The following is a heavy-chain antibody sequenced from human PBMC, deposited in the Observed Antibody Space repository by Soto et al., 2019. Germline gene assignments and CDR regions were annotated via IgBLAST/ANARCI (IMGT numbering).Heavy chain of an antibody. CDR3: ATDPMVRPAFDI. CDR2: FDPEDGET. Sequence: ASVKVSCTVSGYTLTELSMHWVRQAPGKGLEWMGGFDPEDGETIYAQKFQGRVTMTEDTSTDTAYMELSSLRSEDTAVYYCATDPMVRPAFDIWGQGTMVTVSS. V-gene: IGHV1-24*01. J-gene: IGHJ3*02. CDR1: GYTLTELS. D-gene: IGHD3-10*01.